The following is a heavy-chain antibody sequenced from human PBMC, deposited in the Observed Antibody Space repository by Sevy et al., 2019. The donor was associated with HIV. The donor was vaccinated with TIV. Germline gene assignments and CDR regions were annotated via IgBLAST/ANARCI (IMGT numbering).Heavy chain of an antibody. CDR2: IDPSDTYT. Sequence: VSVKVSCKGSGYSFTSYWISWVRQMPGKGLEWMGRIDPSDTYTNYSPSFQGHVTISADKSISTAYLQWSSLKASDTAMYYCARQYCSSTSCFTPRGLHWFDSWGQGTLVTVSS. D-gene: IGHD2-2*01. CDR1: GYSFTSYW. CDR3: ARQYCSSTSCFTPRGLHWFDS. J-gene: IGHJ5*01. V-gene: IGHV5-10-1*01.